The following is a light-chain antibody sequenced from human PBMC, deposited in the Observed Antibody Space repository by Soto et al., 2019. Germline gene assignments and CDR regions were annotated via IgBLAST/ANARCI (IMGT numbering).Light chain of an antibody. CDR3: QQYNTWPPMYT. CDR1: QIVSSN. Sequence: EIVMTQSPATLSVSPGERATLSCRASQIVSSNVAWYQQKAGQAPRLLINDASTRATGIPARFSGSGSGTEFTLTISSLQSEDFAVYYCQQYNTWPPMYTFGQGTKLEIK. J-gene: IGKJ2*01. V-gene: IGKV3-15*01. CDR2: DAS.